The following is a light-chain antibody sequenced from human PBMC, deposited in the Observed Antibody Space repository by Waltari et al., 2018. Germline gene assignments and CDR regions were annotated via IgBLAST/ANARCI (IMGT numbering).Light chain of an antibody. CDR3: YQHSSGFT. CDR2: SAP. CDR1: QSISRY. Sequence: VILTQSPATLSLSPGERATLSCRASQSISRYLAWYQQKPGQAPRLLIHSAPSRATGIPDRFSGSGSGTEFTLTISSLEPEDVGVYHCYQHSSGFTFGPGTKLDIK. V-gene: IGKV3-11*01. J-gene: IGKJ3*01.